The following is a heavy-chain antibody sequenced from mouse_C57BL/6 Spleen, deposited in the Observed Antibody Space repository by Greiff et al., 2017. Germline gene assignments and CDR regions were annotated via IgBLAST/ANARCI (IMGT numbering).Heavy chain of an antibody. Sequence: QVQLQQPGAELVMPGASVKLSCKASGYTFTSYWMHWVKQRPGQGLEWIGEIDPSDSYTNYNQKFKGKSTLTVDKSSSTAYMQLSSLTAEDSAVYYCAIRITTVVSGAMDYWGQGTSVTVSS. CDR1: GYTFTSYW. CDR2: IDPSDSYT. D-gene: IGHD1-1*01. CDR3: AIRITTVVSGAMDY. J-gene: IGHJ4*01. V-gene: IGHV1-69*01.